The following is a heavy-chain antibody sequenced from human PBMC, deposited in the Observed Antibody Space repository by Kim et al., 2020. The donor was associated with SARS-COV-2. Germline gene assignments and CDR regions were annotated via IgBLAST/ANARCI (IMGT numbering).Heavy chain of an antibody. D-gene: IGHD3-16*02. CDR3: ARGYDYIWGSYRSPNFDY. J-gene: IGHJ4*02. Sequence: VKGRFPITRENSKNTLYLQMNSLRAEDTAVYYCARGYDYIWGSYRSPNFDYWGQGTLVTVSS. V-gene: IGHV3-30*01.